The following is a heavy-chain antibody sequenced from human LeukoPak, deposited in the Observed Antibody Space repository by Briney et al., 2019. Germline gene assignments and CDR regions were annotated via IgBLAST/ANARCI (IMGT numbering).Heavy chain of an antibody. D-gene: IGHD6-19*01. CDR1: GFTLSSYW. Sequence: PAGSLRLSCAASGFTLSSYWMSWVRQAPGKGLEWVAHIKQDGSDKYYVDSVKGRFTISRDNAKNSLYLQMNSLRAEDTAVYYCARYATSSGSRWLEPWGQGTLVTVSS. CDR2: IKQDGSDK. V-gene: IGHV3-7*01. CDR3: ARYATSSGSRWLEP. J-gene: IGHJ5*02.